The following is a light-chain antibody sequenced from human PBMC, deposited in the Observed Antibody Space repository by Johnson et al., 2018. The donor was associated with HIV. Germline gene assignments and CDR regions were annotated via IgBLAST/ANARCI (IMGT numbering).Light chain of an antibody. Sequence: QSLLTQPPSVSAAPGQMVTISCSGSSSNIGNNYVSWYQQLPGTAPKLLIYENNKRPSGIPDRFSGSKSGTSATLGITGLQTGDEADYYCGTWDSSLSAYVFGTGTKVTVL. V-gene: IGLV1-51*02. CDR1: SSNIGNNY. CDR3: GTWDSSLSAYV. CDR2: ENN. J-gene: IGLJ1*01.